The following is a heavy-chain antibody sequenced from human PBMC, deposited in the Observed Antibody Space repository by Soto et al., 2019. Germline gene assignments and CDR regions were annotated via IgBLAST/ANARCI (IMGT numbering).Heavy chain of an antibody. CDR3: ARVSDADGYNHSDFYFDY. D-gene: IGHD5-12*01. V-gene: IGHV1-69*13. J-gene: IGHJ4*02. Sequence: SVKVSCKASGGTFSSYAISWVRQAPGQGLEWMGGIIPIFGTANYAQKFQGRVTITADESTSTAYMELSSLRSEDTAVYYCARVSDADGYNHSDFYFDYWGQGTLVTVSS. CDR1: GGTFSSYA. CDR2: IIPIFGTA.